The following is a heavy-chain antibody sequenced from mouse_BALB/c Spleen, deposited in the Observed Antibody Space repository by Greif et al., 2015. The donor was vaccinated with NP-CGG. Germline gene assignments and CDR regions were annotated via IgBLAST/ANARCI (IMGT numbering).Heavy chain of an antibody. CDR3: TRWEVRQGYAMDY. J-gene: IGHJ4*01. Sequence: QVQLQQSGAELVKPGASVKMSCKASGYTFTSYWMHWVKQRPGQGLEWIGVIDPSDSYTSYNQKFKGKATLTVDTSSSTAYMQLSSLTSEDSAVYYCTRWEVRQGYAMDYWGQGTSVTVSS. CDR1: GYTFTSYW. CDR2: IDPSDSYT. V-gene: IGHV1S127*01. D-gene: IGHD2-14*01.